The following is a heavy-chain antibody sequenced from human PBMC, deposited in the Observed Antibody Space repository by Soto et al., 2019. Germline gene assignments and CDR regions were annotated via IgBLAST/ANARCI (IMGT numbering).Heavy chain of an antibody. CDR3: ARHYICRGGDCYYYGMDV. CDR2: IDPSDAYI. D-gene: IGHD3-16*01. J-gene: IGHJ6*02. CDR1: GYSFTKYW. V-gene: IGHV5-10-1*01. Sequence: GESLKISCKGSGYSFTKYWISWVRQMPGKGLEWMGRIDPSDAYINYSPSFQGHVTIAADKSINTAYLQWSSLRASDTAIYYCARHYICRGGDCYYYGMDVWGQGTTVTVSS.